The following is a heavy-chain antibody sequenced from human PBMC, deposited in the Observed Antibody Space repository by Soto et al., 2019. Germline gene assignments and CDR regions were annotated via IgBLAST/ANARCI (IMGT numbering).Heavy chain of an antibody. Sequence: QAQLVQSGGEIKKPGASVKVSCKASGYTFTTYGFHWVRQAPGQGLEWMGWVSAYNDDTNSAQNVQGRVTMTTDSSTDTAYSELRRLRSEDRAVYYCATLVWFGELSHAFHIWGQGTLVTVSP. D-gene: IGHD3-10*01. CDR3: ATLVWFGELSHAFHI. J-gene: IGHJ3*02. CDR1: GYTFTTYG. CDR2: VSAYNDDT. V-gene: IGHV1-18*01.